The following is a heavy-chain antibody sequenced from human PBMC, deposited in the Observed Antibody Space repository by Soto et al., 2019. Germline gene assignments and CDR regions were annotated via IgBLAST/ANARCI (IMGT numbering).Heavy chain of an antibody. CDR3: AKDTGSSGWYGSPGAFDY. Sequence: SLRLSCASSGFTFSSYGMHWVRQAPGKGLEWVAVISYDGSNKYYADSVKGRFTISRDNSKNTLYLQMNSLRAEDTAVYYCAKDTGSSGWYGSPGAFDYWGQGTLVTVSS. CDR1: GFTFSSYG. J-gene: IGHJ4*02. V-gene: IGHV3-30*18. D-gene: IGHD6-19*01. CDR2: ISYDGSNK.